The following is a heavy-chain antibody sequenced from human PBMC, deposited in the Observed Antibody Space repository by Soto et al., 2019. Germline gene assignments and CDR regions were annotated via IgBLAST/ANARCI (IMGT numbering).Heavy chain of an antibody. D-gene: IGHD6-19*01. CDR3: AKEGTSGLCYFDY. CDR2: ISGGGDTS. Sequence: QAVGSLRLSCAVSGFTFSNYAISWVRQAPGKGLEWVSIISGGGDTSYYADSVKGRFTTSRDNSRNTLYLQMNSLRAGDSAKYYCAKEGTSGLCYFDYWGPGTLVTVSS. J-gene: IGHJ4*02. V-gene: IGHV3-23*01. CDR1: GFTFSNYA.